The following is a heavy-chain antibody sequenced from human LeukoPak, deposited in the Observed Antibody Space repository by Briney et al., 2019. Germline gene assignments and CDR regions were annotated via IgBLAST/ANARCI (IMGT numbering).Heavy chain of an antibody. CDR2: ISENGRNT. D-gene: IGHD1-14*01. CDR1: GFTFRNYW. CDR3: ARDPFITGDY. Sequence: GGSLILSCVASGFTFRNYWMHWVRRAPGEGLVWVSRISENGRNTYYADSVKGRFTISRDNAKNTLYLQMNGLVAEDTAVYYCARDPFITGDYWGQGTLVTVSS. J-gene: IGHJ4*02. V-gene: IGHV3-74*01.